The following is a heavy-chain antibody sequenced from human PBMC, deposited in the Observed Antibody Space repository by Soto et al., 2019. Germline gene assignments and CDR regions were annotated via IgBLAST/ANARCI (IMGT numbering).Heavy chain of an antibody. CDR1: GYSFSSYD. Sequence: QVQLAQSGAEVRKPGASVKVSCKTSGYSFSSYDINWVRQAAGQGLEWMGWMNPSSGKTGYAQKFQGRITMTRDTSISTAYMELTSLTSEDTAVYYCARGGYCSDGVCYVWLGQRGQGTLVTVSS. CDR2: MNPSSGKT. V-gene: IGHV1-8*01. J-gene: IGHJ4*02. D-gene: IGHD2-8*01. CDR3: ARGGYCSDGVCYVWLGQ.